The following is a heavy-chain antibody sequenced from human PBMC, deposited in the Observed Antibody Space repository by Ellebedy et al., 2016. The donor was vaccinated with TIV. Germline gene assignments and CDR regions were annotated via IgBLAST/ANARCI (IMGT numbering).Heavy chain of an antibody. J-gene: IGHJ4*02. D-gene: IGHD3-10*01. Sequence: PGGSLRLSCAASGLTFSSHAMSWVRQAPGKGLEWVAGVNAGGLVIAYADSVKGRFTISRDNSKNTLDLQMNSLRAEDTAVYYCASSRYHYYVGNTIFAYWGQGTLVTVSS. V-gene: IGHV3-23*01. CDR3: ASSRYHYYVGNTIFAY. CDR1: GLTFSSHA. CDR2: VNAGGLVI.